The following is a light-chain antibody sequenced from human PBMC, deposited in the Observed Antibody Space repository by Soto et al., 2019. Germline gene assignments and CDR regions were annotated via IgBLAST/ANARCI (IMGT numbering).Light chain of an antibody. CDR3: QQYNDWPPIT. Sequence: EIMMKQSPATLSVSPWERATLSCRASQSISNNLAWYQQKPGQVPRLLIYYASTRATGVPARFSGSGSGTEFTLTISSLQSEDFALYYCQQYNDWPPITFGQGTRLEIK. V-gene: IGKV3-15*01. J-gene: IGKJ5*01. CDR1: QSISNN. CDR2: YAS.